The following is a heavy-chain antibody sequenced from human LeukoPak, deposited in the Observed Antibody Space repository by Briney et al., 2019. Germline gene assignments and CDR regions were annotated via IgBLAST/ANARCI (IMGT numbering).Heavy chain of an antibody. D-gene: IGHD6-6*01. CDR1: GFTFSSYG. CDR3: AKSEAAPSYYYYYYYMDV. CDR2: ISYDGSNK. V-gene: IGHV3-30*18. J-gene: IGHJ6*03. Sequence: GGSLRLSCAASGFTFSSYGMHWVRQAPGKGLEWVASISYDGSNKYYADSVKGRFTISRDNSKNTLYLQMNSLRAEDTAVYYCAKSEAAPSYYYYYYYMDVWGKGTTVTVSS.